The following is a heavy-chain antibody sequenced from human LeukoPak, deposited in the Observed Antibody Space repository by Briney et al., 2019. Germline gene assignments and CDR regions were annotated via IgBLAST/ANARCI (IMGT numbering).Heavy chain of an antibody. J-gene: IGHJ4*02. D-gene: IGHD3-22*01. CDR3: ARVYPRITMIVGPGAPDY. CDR2: IYYSGST. V-gene: IGHV4-39*07. CDR1: GGSISSSSYY. Sequence: SETLSLTCTVSGGSISSSSYYWGWIRQPPGKGLEWIGSIYYSGSTYYNPSLKSRVTISVDTSKNQFSLKLSSVTAADTAVYYCARVYPRITMIVGPGAPDYWGQGTLVTVSS.